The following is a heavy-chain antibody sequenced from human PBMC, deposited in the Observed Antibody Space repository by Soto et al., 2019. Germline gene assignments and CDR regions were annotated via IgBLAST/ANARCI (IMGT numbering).Heavy chain of an antibody. CDR3: ARGDYGSGYYYYCYDMDV. J-gene: IGHJ6*02. CDR1: GYTFTGYY. V-gene: IGHV1-2*04. CDR2: INPNSGGT. Sequence: GASVKVSCKASGYTFTGYYMHWVRQAPGQGLEWMGWINPNSGGTNYAQKFQGWVTMTRDTSISTAYMELSRLRSDDTAVYYCARGDYGSGYYYYCYDMDVWGQGTTVTVSS. D-gene: IGHD3-10*01.